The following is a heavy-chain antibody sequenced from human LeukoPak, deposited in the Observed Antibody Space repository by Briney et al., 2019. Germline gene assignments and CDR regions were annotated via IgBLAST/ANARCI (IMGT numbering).Heavy chain of an antibody. CDR3: ARSLLWFGELLSSEFYFDY. Sequence: ASVKVSCKASGYTFTSYYMHWVRQAPGQGLEWMGIINPSGGSTSYAQKFQGRVTMTRDMSTSTVYMELSSLRSEDTAVYYCARSLLWFGELLSSEFYFDYWGQGTLVTVSS. V-gene: IGHV1-46*01. J-gene: IGHJ4*02. D-gene: IGHD3-10*01. CDR1: GYTFTSYY. CDR2: INPSGGST.